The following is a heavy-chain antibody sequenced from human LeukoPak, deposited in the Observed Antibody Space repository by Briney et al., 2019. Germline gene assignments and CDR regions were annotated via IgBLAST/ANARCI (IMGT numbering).Heavy chain of an antibody. CDR2: ISGSGGST. V-gene: IGHV3-23*01. CDR3: AKSGCHSSTICYMGLTSFDY. CDR1: GFTFSSYA. J-gene: IGHJ4*02. Sequence: GGSLRLSCAASGFTFSSYAMSWVRQAPGKGLEWVSAISGSGGSTYYADSVKGRFTISRDNSKNTLYLQMNSLRAEDTAVYYCAKSGCHSSTICYMGLTSFDYWGQGTLVTVSS. D-gene: IGHD2-2*02.